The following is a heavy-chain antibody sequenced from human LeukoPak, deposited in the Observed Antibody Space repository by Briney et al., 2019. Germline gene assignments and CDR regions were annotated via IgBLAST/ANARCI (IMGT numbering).Heavy chain of an antibody. CDR3: ARDYGGNSYLDY. J-gene: IGHJ4*02. Sequence: SETLSLTCTVSGGSISTYYWSWIRQPPGKGLEWIGYVYYSGSTDYNPSLESRVTISVDTSKSQFSLNLSSMTAADTAVYYCARDYGGNSYLDYWGQGILATVSS. D-gene: IGHD4-23*01. CDR1: GGSISTYY. V-gene: IGHV4-59*01. CDR2: VYYSGST.